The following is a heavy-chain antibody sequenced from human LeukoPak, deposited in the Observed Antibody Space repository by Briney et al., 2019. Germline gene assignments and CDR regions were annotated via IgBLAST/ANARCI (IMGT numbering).Heavy chain of an antibody. D-gene: IGHD5-12*01. V-gene: IGHV3-43*02. CDR1: GFTFDDYG. CDR2: ISGDGGTT. CDR3: AKGTPYSGRVIDC. Sequence: GGSLRLSCAGSGFTFDDYGMHWVRQRPGKGLEWVSLISGDGGTTHYGDSVKGRFTISRDNSKNSLYLQMNSLRTDDTALYYCAKGTPYSGRVIDCWGQGTLVTVSS. J-gene: IGHJ4*02.